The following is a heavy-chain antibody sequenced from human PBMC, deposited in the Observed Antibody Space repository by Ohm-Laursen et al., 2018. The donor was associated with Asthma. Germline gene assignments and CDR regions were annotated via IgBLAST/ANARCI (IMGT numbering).Heavy chain of an antibody. CDR1: RFTFNAYS. CDR2: VSSSGNTL. D-gene: IGHD3-3*01. Sequence: GSLRLSCAASRFTFNAYSMIWVRQAPGKGLEWVSYVSSSGNTLYYADSVKGRFTISRDNAQNSLYLQMTSLRDEDTAVYYCARVADYDFWSGYSLDYWGQGTLVTVSS. V-gene: IGHV3-48*02. J-gene: IGHJ4*02. CDR3: ARVADYDFWSGYSLDY.